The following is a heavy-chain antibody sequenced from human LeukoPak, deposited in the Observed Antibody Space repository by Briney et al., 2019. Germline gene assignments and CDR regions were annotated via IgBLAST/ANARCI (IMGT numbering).Heavy chain of an antibody. CDR3: ARVWAYHDSSGYLEYFHE. Sequence: ASVKVSCKASGYXFTGYYFHWVRQAPGQGLEWIGWINPNSGGTKFALKFQGRVTLTRDTSINTAYMELSSLRSDETAVYYCARVWAYHDSSGYLEYFHEWGQGTLVTVSS. D-gene: IGHD3-22*01. V-gene: IGHV1-2*02. CDR1: GYXFTGYY. J-gene: IGHJ1*01. CDR2: INPNSGGT.